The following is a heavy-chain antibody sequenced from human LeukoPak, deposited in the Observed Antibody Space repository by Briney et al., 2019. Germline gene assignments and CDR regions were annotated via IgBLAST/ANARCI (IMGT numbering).Heavy chain of an antibody. V-gene: IGHV3-30*01. CDR3: ARDVWESGVIAVAGTYYYYYMDV. CDR2: ISYDGSNK. J-gene: IGHJ6*03. D-gene: IGHD6-19*01. Sequence: EGSLRLSCAASGFTFSSYAMHWVRQAPGKGLEWVAVISYDGSNKYYADSVKGRFTISRDNSKNTLYLQMNSLRAEDTAVYYCARDVWESGVIAVAGTYYYYYMDVWGKGTTVTVSS. CDR1: GFTFSSYA.